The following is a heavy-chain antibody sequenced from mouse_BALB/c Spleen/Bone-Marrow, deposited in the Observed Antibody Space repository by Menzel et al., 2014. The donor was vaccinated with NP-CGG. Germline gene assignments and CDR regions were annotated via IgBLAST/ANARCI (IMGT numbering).Heavy chain of an antibody. Sequence: VQLQQSGAELVKPGASVKLSCTASGFNIKDTYMHWVKQRPEQGLEWIGRIDPANGNTKYDPKFQGKATITQDTSSNTPYLQLRSLTSEDNAVYDCARWAYYAMDYWGQGTSANGPS. J-gene: IGHJ4*01. CDR1: GFNIKDTY. V-gene: IGHV14-3*02. CDR2: IDPANGNT. CDR3: ARWAYYAMDY.